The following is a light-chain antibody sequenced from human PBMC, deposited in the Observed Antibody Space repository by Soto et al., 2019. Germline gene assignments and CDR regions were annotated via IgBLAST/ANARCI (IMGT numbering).Light chain of an antibody. CDR2: GAS. CDR1: QSVSSTY. V-gene: IGKV3-20*01. J-gene: IGKJ1*01. CDR3: QHYGSSWT. Sequence: EIVLTQSPGTLSLTPGERATLSCRASQSVSSTYLAWYQQKAGQAPRLLIYGASNRATGIPDRFSGSGSGTDFILTISRLEPADFAVYYCQHYGSSWTFGQGTKVEIK.